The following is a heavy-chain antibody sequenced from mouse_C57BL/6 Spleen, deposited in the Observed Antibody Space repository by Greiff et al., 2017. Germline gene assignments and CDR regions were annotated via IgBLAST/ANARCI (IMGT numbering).Heavy chain of an antibody. CDR3: HRSLVDY. CDR1: EFAFSNYW. Sequence: EVMLVESGGGLVQPGGSMKLSCVASEFAFSNYWMNWVRQSPEKGLEWVAQIRLKSDNYATHYAESVKGRFTISRDDSKGSVYLQMNNLRAEDTRIYYCHRSLVDYWGQGTTLTVSS. V-gene: IGHV6-3*01. CDR2: IRLKSDNYAT. J-gene: IGHJ2*01.